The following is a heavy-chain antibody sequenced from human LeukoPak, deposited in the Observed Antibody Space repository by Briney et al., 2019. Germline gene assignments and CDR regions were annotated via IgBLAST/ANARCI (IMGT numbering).Heavy chain of an antibody. J-gene: IGHJ4*02. Sequence: GGSLRLSCAASGFTFSSYWMSWVRQAPGKGLEWVANIKQDGSEKYYVDSVKGRFTISIDNAKNSLYLQMNSLRAEDTAVYYCARDSYDILTGYYPPDYWGQGTLVTVSS. V-gene: IGHV3-7*01. CDR1: GFTFSSYW. D-gene: IGHD3-9*01. CDR3: ARDSYDILTGYYPPDY. CDR2: IKQDGSEK.